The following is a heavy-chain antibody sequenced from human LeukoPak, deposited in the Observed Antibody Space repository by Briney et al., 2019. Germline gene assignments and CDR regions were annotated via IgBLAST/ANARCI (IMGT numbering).Heavy chain of an antibody. CDR1: GYTFTSYG. D-gene: IGHD3-10*01. CDR2: ISAYNGNT. J-gene: IGHJ4*02. V-gene: IGHV1-18*01. CDR3: ARDLLWFGELIIDY. Sequence: ASVTVSCKASGYTFTSYGISWVRQAPGQGLEWMGWISAYNGNTNYAQKLQGRVTMTTDTSTSTAYMELRSLRSDDTAVYYCARDLLWFGELIIDYWGQGTLVTVSS.